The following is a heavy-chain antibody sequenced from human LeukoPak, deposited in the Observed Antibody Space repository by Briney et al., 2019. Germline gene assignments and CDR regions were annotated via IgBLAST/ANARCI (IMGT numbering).Heavy chain of an antibody. J-gene: IGHJ5*02. V-gene: IGHV1-46*01. CDR1: GYTFSNYY. CDR2: INPSGGST. D-gene: IGHD3-16*01. Sequence: GASVKVSCKASGYTFSNYYMYWVRQAPGRGLEWMGIINPSGGSTSYAQKFQGRVTMTRDKPTSTVYMELRSLRSEDTAVYYCARGGISPRDWFDPWGQGTLVTVSS. CDR3: ARGGISPRDWFDP.